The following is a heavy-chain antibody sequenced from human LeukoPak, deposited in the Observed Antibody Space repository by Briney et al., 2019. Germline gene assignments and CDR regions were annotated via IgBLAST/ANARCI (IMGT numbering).Heavy chain of an antibody. CDR2: ISSSSSYI. Sequence: GGSLRLSCAASGFTFSSYSMNWVRQAPGKGLEWVSSISSSSSYIYYADSVKGRFTISRGNAKNSLYLQMNSLSAEDTAVYYCARADSSIAARLSRSSIFNYYYMDVWGKGTTVTVSS. D-gene: IGHD6-6*01. CDR3: ARADSSIAARLSRSSIFNYYYMDV. CDR1: GFTFSSYS. J-gene: IGHJ6*03. V-gene: IGHV3-21*01.